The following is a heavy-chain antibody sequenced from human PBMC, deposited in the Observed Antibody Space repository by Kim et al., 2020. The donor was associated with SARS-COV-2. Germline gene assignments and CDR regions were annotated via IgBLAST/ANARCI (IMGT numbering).Heavy chain of an antibody. J-gene: IGHJ4*02. V-gene: IGHV3-7*01. CDR2: INRDGSGK. Sequence: GGSLRLSCSASGFTFSSSWMTWVRQAPGKGMEWVGNINRDGSGKNYVGSLRGRFTISRDNNRNSLYLQMASLRAEDTAVYYCTTKNYWGQGTLVTVSS. CDR1: GFTFSSSW. CDR3: TTKNY.